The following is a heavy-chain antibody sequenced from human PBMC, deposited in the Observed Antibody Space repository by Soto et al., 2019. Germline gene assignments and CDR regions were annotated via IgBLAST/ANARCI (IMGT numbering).Heavy chain of an antibody. CDR1: GYTLTYYA. V-gene: IGHV1-18*01. J-gene: IGHJ3*02. Sequence: ASVKVSCKASGYTLTYYAIHWVRQAPGQRLEWMGWISAYNGDTNYAQKLQGRVTMTTDTSTSTAYMELRSLRSDDTAVYYCARDQGGSCYLDAFDIWGQGTMVTVSS. D-gene: IGHD2-15*01. CDR2: ISAYNGDT. CDR3: ARDQGGSCYLDAFDI.